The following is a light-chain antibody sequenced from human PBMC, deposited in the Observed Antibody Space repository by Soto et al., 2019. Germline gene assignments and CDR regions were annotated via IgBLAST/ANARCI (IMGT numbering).Light chain of an antibody. CDR2: SNN. CDR3: AAWDDSLNGYWV. Sequence: QSVLTQPPSASGTPGQRVTISCSGSSSNIGSNTVTWYHQLPGTAPKLLIYSNNQRPSGVPDRFSGSKSGTSASLAISGLQSEDEADYYCAAWDDSLNGYWVFGGGTKVTVL. CDR1: SSNIGSNT. J-gene: IGLJ3*02. V-gene: IGLV1-44*01.